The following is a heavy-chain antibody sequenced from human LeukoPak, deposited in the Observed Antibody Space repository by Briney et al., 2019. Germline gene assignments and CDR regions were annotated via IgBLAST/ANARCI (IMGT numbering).Heavy chain of an antibody. Sequence: TPSLTCAVSGGSISSYNWWSWVRQPPGRGLEWIGEIFHSGSTNYNPSLKSRVTISVDKSKNQFSLKLSSLTAADTAFYYCARAGSNSAAKVFDYWGQGTLVTVSS. CDR3: ARAGSNSAAKVFDY. J-gene: IGHJ4*02. D-gene: IGHD2-15*01. CDR2: IFHSGST. CDR1: GGSISSYNW. V-gene: IGHV4-4*02.